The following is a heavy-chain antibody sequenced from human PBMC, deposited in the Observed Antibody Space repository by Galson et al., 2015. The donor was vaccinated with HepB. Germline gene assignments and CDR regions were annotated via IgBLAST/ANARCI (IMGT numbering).Heavy chain of an antibody. Sequence: ETLSLTCAVSRGAISGSNWWTWVRQPPGKGLEWIGEIYRGGSTSYNPSLKSRVSILVDESKSQFSLKLTSVTAADTAVYYCVMYEPSGGNLRDSWGQGILVTVSP. CDR1: RGAISGSNW. V-gene: IGHV4-4*02. D-gene: IGHD2-15*01. CDR3: VMYEPSGGNLRDS. J-gene: IGHJ4*02. CDR2: IYRGGST.